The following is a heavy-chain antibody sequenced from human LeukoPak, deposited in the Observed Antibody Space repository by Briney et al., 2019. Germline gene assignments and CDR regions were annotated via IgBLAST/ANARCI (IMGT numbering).Heavy chain of an antibody. CDR1: GYTFTSYN. D-gene: IGHD1-26*01. V-gene: IGHV1-46*01. CDR2: INPSGGGT. Sequence: GASVKVSCKASGYTFTSYNMHWVRQATGQGLEWMGIINPSGGGTSYAQKFQGRVTMTRDTSTSTVYMELSSLRSEDTAVYYCARSFTSTSSHDFWGQGTLVTVSS. CDR3: ARSFTSTSSHDF. J-gene: IGHJ4*02.